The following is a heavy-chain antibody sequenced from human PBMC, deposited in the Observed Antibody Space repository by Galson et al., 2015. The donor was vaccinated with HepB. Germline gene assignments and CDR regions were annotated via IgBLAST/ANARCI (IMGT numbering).Heavy chain of an antibody. J-gene: IGHJ5*02. V-gene: IGHV1-2*06. D-gene: IGHD3-22*01. Sequence: SVKVSCKASGYTFTGYYMHWVRQAPGQGLEWMGRINPNSGGTNYAQKFQGRVTMTRDTSISTAYMELSRLRSDDTAVYYCARDRAHSGMIGRYNWFDPWGQGTLVTVSS. CDR1: GYTFTGYY. CDR3: ARDRAHSGMIGRYNWFDP. CDR2: INPNSGGT.